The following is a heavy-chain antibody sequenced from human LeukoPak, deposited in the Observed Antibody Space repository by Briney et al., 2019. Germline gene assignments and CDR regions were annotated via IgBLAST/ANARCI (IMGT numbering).Heavy chain of an antibody. CDR2: IYSGGST. J-gene: IGHJ3*02. D-gene: IGHD3-22*01. Sequence: PGGSLRLSCAASGFTVSSNYMSWVRQAPGKGLEWVSVIYSGGSTYYADSVKGRFTISRDNSKNTLYLQMNSLRAEDTAVYYCAKDRATYYYDSSGSTDAFDIWGQGTMVTVSS. V-gene: IGHV3-53*01. CDR1: GFTVSSNY. CDR3: AKDRATYYYDSSGSTDAFDI.